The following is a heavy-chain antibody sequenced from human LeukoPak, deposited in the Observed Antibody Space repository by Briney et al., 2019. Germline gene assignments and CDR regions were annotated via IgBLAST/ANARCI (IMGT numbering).Heavy chain of an antibody. D-gene: IGHD6-13*01. J-gene: IGHJ6*03. CDR3: AKIPEMQQLVLSYYMDV. Sequence: AGGSLRLPCAASGFTFSSYGMHWVRQAPGKGLEWVAFIRYDGSNKYYADSVKGRFTISRDNSKNTLYLQMNSLRAEDTAVYYCAKIPEMQQLVLSYYMDVWGKGTTVTISS. CDR2: IRYDGSNK. CDR1: GFTFSSYG. V-gene: IGHV3-30*02.